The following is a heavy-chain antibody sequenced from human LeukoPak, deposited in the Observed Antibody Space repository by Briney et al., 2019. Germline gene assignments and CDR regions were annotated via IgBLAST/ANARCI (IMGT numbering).Heavy chain of an antibody. D-gene: IGHD3-22*01. J-gene: IGHJ4*02. CDR1: GGSCSGYY. Sequence: PSETLSLTCAIYGGSCSGYYWSWFRQPPGKGLEGMGEISHAGGASYNPSLKSRATTSEDTSKNHFSLNLSSVTAADTAVYYCARGPPPDFDRSGFYYNYWGQGTLVIVSS. CDR2: ISHAGGA. V-gene: IGHV4-34*01. CDR3: ARGPPPDFDRSGFYYNY.